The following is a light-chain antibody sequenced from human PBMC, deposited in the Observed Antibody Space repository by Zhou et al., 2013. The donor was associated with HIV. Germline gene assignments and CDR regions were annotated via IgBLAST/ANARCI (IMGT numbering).Light chain of an antibody. V-gene: IGKV3-15*01. CDR2: GAT. CDR1: QTVSSN. J-gene: IGKJ1*01. CDR3: QHYNTWPWM. Sequence: QSPATLSLSPGERATVSCRASQTVSSNLAWYQQKPGQAPRLLIYGATTRATGVPARFSGYGSGTEFTLTISSLQPEDFAVYSCQHYNTWPWMFGQGTKVEVK.